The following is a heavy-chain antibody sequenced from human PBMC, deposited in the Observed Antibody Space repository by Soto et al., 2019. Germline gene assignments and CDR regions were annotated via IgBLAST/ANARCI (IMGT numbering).Heavy chain of an antibody. CDR3: ARDNAGPLDY. D-gene: IGHD2-8*01. CDR1: GFTVGSTY. V-gene: IGHV3-53*01. J-gene: IGHJ4*02. Sequence: PGGSLRLSCAASGFTVGSTYMGWVRQAPGKGLEWVSVIYSGGRTYYADSVKGRFTISRDNPKNTLYLQMNSLRAEDTAVYYCARDNAGPLDYWGQGTLVTVSS. CDR2: IYSGGRT.